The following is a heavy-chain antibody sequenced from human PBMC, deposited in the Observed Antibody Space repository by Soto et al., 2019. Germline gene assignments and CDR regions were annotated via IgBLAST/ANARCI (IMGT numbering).Heavy chain of an antibody. V-gene: IGHV3-21*01. CDR1: GFTFSSYS. CDR3: ARATAPGY. Sequence: EVQLVESGGGLVKPGGSLRLSCAASGFTFSSYSMNWVRQAPGKGLEWVSSISSSSSYIYYADSVKGRFTISRDNAKNSLYLQMNSLGGEDTAVYSCARATAPGYWGQGTLVTVSS. CDR2: ISSSSSYI. J-gene: IGHJ4*02. D-gene: IGHD4-17*01.